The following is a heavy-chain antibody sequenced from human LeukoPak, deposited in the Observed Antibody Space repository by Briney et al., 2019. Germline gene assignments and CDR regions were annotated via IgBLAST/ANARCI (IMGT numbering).Heavy chain of an antibody. J-gene: IGHJ4*02. D-gene: IGHD3-3*01. Sequence: SETLSLTCTVSGGSISSYYWSWIRQPPGKGLEWIGYIYYSGSTNYNPSLKSRVTISVDTSKNQFSLKLSSVTAADTAVYYCARGGGPLSADTPIFGVAPRVYYFDYWGQGTLVTVSS. CDR3: ARGGGPLSADTPIFGVAPRVYYFDY. CDR2: IYYSGST. CDR1: GGSISSYY. V-gene: IGHV4-59*01.